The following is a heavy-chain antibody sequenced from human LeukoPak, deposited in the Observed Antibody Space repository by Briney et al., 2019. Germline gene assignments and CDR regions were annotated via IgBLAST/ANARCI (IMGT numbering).Heavy chain of an antibody. D-gene: IGHD2-15*01. V-gene: IGHV3-23*01. Sequence: GGSLRLSCAASGFTFSSYAMSWVRQAPGKGLEWVSAISGSGGSTYYADSVKGRFTISRDNSENTLYLQMNSLRAEDTAVYYCAKTTQGYCSGGSCPSLDDAFDIWGQGTMVTVSS. J-gene: IGHJ3*02. CDR3: AKTTQGYCSGGSCPSLDDAFDI. CDR2: ISGSGGST. CDR1: GFTFSSYA.